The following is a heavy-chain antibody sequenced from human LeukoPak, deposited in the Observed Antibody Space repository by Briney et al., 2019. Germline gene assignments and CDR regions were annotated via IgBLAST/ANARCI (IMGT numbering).Heavy chain of an antibody. CDR2: IYHSGST. CDR3: ARVRSNGDSLGFDY. Sequence: SEALSLTCAVSGGSISSSNWWSWVRQPPGKGLEWIGEIYHSGSTNYNPSLKSRVTISVDKSKNQFSLKLSSVTAADTAVYYCARVRSNGDSLGFDYWGQGTLVTVSS. D-gene: IGHD4-17*01. J-gene: IGHJ4*02. CDR1: GGSISSSNW. V-gene: IGHV4-4*02.